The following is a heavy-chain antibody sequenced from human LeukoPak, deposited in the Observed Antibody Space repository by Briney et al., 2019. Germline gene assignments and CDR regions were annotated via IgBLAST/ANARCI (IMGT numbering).Heavy chain of an antibody. CDR3: AGNVDTAMVTFDS. CDR1: DYSISSAYY. CDR2: IYHSGST. J-gene: IGHJ4*02. D-gene: IGHD5-18*01. Sequence: PSETLSLTCAVSDYSISSAYYWGWIRQPPGKGLEWIGSIYHSGSTYYNPSLKSRVTISVGTSKNQFSLKVTSVTAADTAVYYCAGNVDTAMVTFDSWGQGTLVTVSS. V-gene: IGHV4-38-2*01.